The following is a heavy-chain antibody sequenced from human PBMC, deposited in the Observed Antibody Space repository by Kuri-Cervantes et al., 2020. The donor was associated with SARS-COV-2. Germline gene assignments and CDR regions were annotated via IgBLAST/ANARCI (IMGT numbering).Heavy chain of an antibody. Sequence: ESLKISCAASGFTFSSYSMNWVRQAPGKGLEWVSAISGSGGSTYYADSVKGRFTISRDNSKNTLYLQMNSLRAEDTAVYYCVKLYFDWFHDFDYWGQGTLVTVSS. CDR3: VKLYFDWFHDFDY. CDR1: GFTFSSYS. D-gene: IGHD3-9*01. V-gene: IGHV3-23*01. CDR2: ISGSGGST. J-gene: IGHJ4*02.